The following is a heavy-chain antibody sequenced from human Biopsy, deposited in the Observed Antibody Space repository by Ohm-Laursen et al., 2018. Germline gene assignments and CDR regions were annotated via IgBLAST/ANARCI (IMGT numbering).Heavy chain of an antibody. CDR3: ARDASQGFDS. CDR2: INTDGSHT. Sequence: SLRLSCTASEFIFSRFWMYWVRQAPGKGLVWVSRINTDGSHTNYADSVKGRFTTSTDNAKNTLYLYMSSLTVEDTAVYFCARDASQGFDSWGQGTLVTVSS. J-gene: IGHJ5*01. CDR1: EFIFSRFW. V-gene: IGHV3-74*01.